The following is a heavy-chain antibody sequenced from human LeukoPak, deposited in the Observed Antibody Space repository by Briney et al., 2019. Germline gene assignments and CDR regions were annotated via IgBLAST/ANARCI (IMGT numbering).Heavy chain of an antibody. J-gene: IGHJ6*02. Sequence: GASVKVSFKASGYTFTSYGISWVRQAPGQGLEWMGWISAYNGNTNYAQKLRGRVTMTTDTSMSTAYMELRSLRSDDTAVYYCARDLFGSGSKYYYYYYGMDVWGQGTTVTVSS. CDR1: GYTFTSYG. CDR2: ISAYNGNT. D-gene: IGHD3-10*01. V-gene: IGHV1-18*01. CDR3: ARDLFGSGSKYYYYYYGMDV.